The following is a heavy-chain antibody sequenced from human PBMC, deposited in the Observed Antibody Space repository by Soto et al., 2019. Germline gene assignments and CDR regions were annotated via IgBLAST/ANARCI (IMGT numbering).Heavy chain of an antibody. V-gene: IGHV3-30*18. D-gene: IGHD3-10*01. CDR3: AKDRIRRVVRGVIDY. CDR1: GFTFSSYG. J-gene: IGHJ4*02. CDR2: ISYDGSNK. Sequence: QVQLVESGGGVVQPGRSLRLSCAASGFTFSSYGMHWVRQAPGKGLEWVAVISYDGSNKYYADSVKGRFTISRDNSKNPLYLQMNSLRAEDTAVYYCAKDRIRRVVRGVIDYWGQGTLVTVSS.